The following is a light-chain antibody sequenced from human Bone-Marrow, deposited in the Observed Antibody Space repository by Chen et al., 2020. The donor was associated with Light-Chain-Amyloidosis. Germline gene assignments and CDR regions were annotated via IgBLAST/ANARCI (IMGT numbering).Light chain of an antibody. J-gene: IGLJ3*02. CDR1: NIGSTS. Sequence: SYVLTQPSSVSVAPGQTATIACGGNNIGSTSVHWYQQTPGQAPLLVVYDDSARPSGIPERLSGSNAGNTATLTISRVEAVDEAYYYCQVWDRSSDRPVFGGGTKLTVL. CDR3: QVWDRSSDRPV. CDR2: DDS. V-gene: IGLV3-21*02.